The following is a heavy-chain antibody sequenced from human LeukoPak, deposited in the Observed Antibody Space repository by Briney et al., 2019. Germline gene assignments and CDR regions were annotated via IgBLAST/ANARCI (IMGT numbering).Heavy chain of an antibody. CDR1: GFTFSSYA. D-gene: IGHD1-26*01. V-gene: IGHV3-64D*06. CDR2: TSSNGGST. CDR3: VSRMIVGSILDGYCMDP. J-gene: IGHJ5*01. Sequence: GGSLRLSCSPSGFTFSSYATHCLRQAPGKGLEYVSATSSNGGSTYYADSVKGRFTISRDNSKNTLYLQMSSLRAEDTAVYYCVSRMIVGSILDGYCMDPWGQGTLVTVSS.